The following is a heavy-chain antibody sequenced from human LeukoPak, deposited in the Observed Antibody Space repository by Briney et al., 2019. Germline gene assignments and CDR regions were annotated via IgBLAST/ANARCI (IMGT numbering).Heavy chain of an antibody. D-gene: IGHD5-12*01. V-gene: IGHV1-2*02. Sequence: ASVKVSCKASGYTFTGHYIHWVRQAPGQGLEWMGWINPNINGTNYAQKFQGRVTMTGDRSISTAYMELSRLRSDDTAVYYCARVDWMATIPFDYWGQGTLVTVSS. J-gene: IGHJ4*02. CDR1: GYTFTGHY. CDR2: INPNINGT. CDR3: ARVDWMATIPFDY.